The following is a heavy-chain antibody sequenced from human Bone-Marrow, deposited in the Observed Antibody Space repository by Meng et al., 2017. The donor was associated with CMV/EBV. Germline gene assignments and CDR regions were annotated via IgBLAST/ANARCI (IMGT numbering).Heavy chain of an antibody. CDR1: GFTFSSYE. Sequence: GESLKISCAASGFTFSSYEMNWVRQAPGKGLEWVSYISSSGSTIYYADSVKGRFTISRDNAKNSLYLQMNSLRAEDKAVYYCSREPTYYDYVWGKSPPPYYFDYWGQGTLVTVSS. CDR2: ISSSGSTI. V-gene: IGHV3-48*03. J-gene: IGHJ4*02. D-gene: IGHD3-16*01. CDR3: SREPTYYDYVWGKSPPPYYFDY.